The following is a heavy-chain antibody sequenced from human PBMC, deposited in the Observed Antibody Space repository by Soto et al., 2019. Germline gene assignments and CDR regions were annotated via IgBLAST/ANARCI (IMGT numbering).Heavy chain of an antibody. CDR2: SHYSGNT. CDR3: ARGASEYSYGYWFDP. CDR1: GGSIITHY. J-gene: IGHJ5*02. D-gene: IGHD5-18*01. V-gene: IGHV4-59*11. Sequence: PSETLSLTCTVSGGSIITHYWSWIRQPPGKGLEWIGYSHYSGNTDYNPSLRSRVTMAVDTSKSQVSLNLNSVTAADTAIYYCARGASEYSYGYWFDPWGPGIRVTVSS.